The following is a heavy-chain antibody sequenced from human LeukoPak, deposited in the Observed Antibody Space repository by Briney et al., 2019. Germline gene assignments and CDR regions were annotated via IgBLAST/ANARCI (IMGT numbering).Heavy chain of an antibody. CDR1: GFTFSSYW. Sequence: GGSLRLSCAASGFTFSSYWMTWVRQAPGKGLEWVSNINGDGSIENYVHSVRGRFSIFRDNDKGALYLQVNSLRVDDTAIYYCARDAIVGDTGGGDYWGQGTLVTVSS. CDR3: ARDAIVGDTGGGDY. D-gene: IGHD1-26*01. J-gene: IGHJ4*02. CDR2: INGDGSIE. V-gene: IGHV3-7*01.